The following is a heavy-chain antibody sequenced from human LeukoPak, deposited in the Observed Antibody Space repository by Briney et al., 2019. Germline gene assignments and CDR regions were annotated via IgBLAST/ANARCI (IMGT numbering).Heavy chain of an antibody. V-gene: IGHV3-23*01. CDR3: AKDVGKWESLHFFDY. J-gene: IGHJ4*02. CDR1: GFTFSTNA. Sequence: GGSLRLSCLTSGFTFSTNAMSWVRQAPGKGLEWISGISGSGASTYYADSVTGRFTISRDNSRNTLYLQMNSLRGDDTAVYYCAKDVGKWESLHFFDYWGQGTLVTVST. CDR2: ISGSGAST. D-gene: IGHD1-26*01.